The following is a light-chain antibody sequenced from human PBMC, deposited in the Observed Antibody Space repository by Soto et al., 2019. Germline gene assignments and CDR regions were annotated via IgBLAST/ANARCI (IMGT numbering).Light chain of an antibody. CDR3: QQSYSTSIT. Sequence: IQMTQSPSSLSASVGDRVTITCRASQSISNFLNWYQQTPGKAPKLLISTASTLQTGVPSRFDGSGSGTDFTLTINNLQPEDFATYYYQQSYSTSITFGQGTRLEIK. J-gene: IGKJ5*01. V-gene: IGKV1-39*01. CDR2: TAS. CDR1: QSISNF.